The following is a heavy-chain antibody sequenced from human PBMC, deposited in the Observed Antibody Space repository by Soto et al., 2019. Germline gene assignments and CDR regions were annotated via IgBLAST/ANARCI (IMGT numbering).Heavy chain of an antibody. V-gene: IGHV3-7*01. CDR3: ARVRWSGHNMVRFDP. D-gene: IGHD3-3*01. J-gene: IGHJ5*02. Sequence: GGSLRLSCAASGFTFSSYWMSWVRQAPGKGLEWVANIKQDGSEKYYVDSVKGRFTISRDNAKNSLYLQMNSLRAEDTAVYYCARVRWSGHNMVRFDPWGHGTLVTVSS. CDR2: IKQDGSEK. CDR1: GFTFSSYW.